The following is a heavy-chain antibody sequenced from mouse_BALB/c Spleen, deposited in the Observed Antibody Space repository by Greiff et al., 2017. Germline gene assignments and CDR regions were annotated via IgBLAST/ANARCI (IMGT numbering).Heavy chain of an antibody. V-gene: IGHV14-1*02. J-gene: IGHJ3*01. D-gene: IGHD2-4*01. CDR1: GFTINDYY. Sequence: VQLQQSGAELVRPGALVKLSCKASGFTINDYYMHWVKQRPEQGLEWIGWIDPENGNTIYDPKFQGKASITADTSSNTAYLQLSSLTSEDTAVYYCARHYDLAYWGQGTLVTVSA. CDR2: IDPENGNT. CDR3: ARHYDLAY.